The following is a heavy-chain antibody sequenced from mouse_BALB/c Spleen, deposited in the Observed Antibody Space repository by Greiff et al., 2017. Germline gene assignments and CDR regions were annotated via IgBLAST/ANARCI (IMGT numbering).Heavy chain of an antibody. Sequence: VQLQQSGPELVKPGASVKISCKASGYSFTGYYMHWVKQSHVKSLEWIGRINPYNGATSYNQNFKDKASLTVDKSSSTAYMELHSLTSEDSAVYYCARETARATLYFDYWGQGTTLTVSS. CDR2: INPYNGAT. V-gene: IGHV1-31*01. CDR1: GYSFTGYY. CDR3: ARETARATLYFDY. J-gene: IGHJ2*01. D-gene: IGHD3-2*01.